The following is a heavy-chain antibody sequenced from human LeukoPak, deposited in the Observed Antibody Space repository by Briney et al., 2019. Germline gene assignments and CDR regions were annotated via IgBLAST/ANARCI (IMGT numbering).Heavy chain of an antibody. CDR2: ISGCISYI. Sequence: KTGGSLTLSFAPSGFTFSIFIMMCVPQAPGKGREGVSSISGCISYIYYADSVNCRFTISRDNAKTALYLQMNSPLAEDTAVSHCAGDSEGSSWAYYFNYWGQGTLVTVSS. CDR1: GFTFSIFI. J-gene: IGHJ4*02. CDR3: AGDSEGSSWAYYFNY. D-gene: IGHD6-13*01. V-gene: IGHV3-21*01.